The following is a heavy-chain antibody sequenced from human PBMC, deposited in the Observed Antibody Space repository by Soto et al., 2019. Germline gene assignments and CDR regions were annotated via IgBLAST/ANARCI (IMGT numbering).Heavy chain of an antibody. J-gene: IGHJ4*02. V-gene: IGHV4-34*01. CDR3: ARLRSPRPY. CDR2: INHSGST. Sequence: PSETLSLTCAVYGGSFSGYYWSWIRQPPGKGLEWIGEINHSGSTNYNPSFKSRVTISVDTSKNQFSLKLSSVTAADTAVYYCARLRSPRPYWGQGTLVTVSS. D-gene: IGHD4-17*01. CDR1: GGSFSGYY.